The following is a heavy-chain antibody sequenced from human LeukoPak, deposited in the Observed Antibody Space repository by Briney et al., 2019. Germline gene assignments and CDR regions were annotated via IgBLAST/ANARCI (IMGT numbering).Heavy chain of an antibody. Sequence: PGGSLRLSCAASGFTFSSYAMHWVRQAPGKGLERVVVISYDGSNKYYADSVKGRFTISRDNSKNTLYLQMNSLRAEDTAVYYCARAGAAGGYFDYWGQGTLVTVSS. CDR1: GFTFSSYA. CDR3: ARAGAAGGYFDY. J-gene: IGHJ4*02. CDR2: ISYDGSNK. D-gene: IGHD6-13*01. V-gene: IGHV3-30*01.